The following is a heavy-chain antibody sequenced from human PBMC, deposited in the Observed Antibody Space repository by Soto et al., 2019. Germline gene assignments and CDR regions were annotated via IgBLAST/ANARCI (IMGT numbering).Heavy chain of an antibody. Sequence: GGSLRLSCAASGFTVSSYEMDWVRQAPGKGLEWVAYISISGGTIYYGDSVEGRFTISRDNADNSLYLQMNSLRAEDTAVYYCTKAKSVITRGYDAFDIWGRGTVVTVSS. CDR2: ISISGGTI. CDR3: TKAKSVITRGYDAFDI. V-gene: IGHV3-48*03. CDR1: GFTVSSYE. D-gene: IGHD5-12*01. J-gene: IGHJ3*02.